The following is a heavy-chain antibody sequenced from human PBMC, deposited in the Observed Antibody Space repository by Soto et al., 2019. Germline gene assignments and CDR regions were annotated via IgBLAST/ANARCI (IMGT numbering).Heavy chain of an antibody. CDR3: ARDVRISWDSVYYYGMDV. J-gene: IGHJ6*02. D-gene: IGHD3-10*02. V-gene: IGHV3-33*01. CDR1: GFTFRSYG. CDR2: IWYDGSNK. Sequence: TGGSLRLSCAASGFTFRSYGMHWVRQAPGKGLEWVGVIWYDGSNKDYADSVKGRFTVSRDNSKNTMYLQMNSLRAEDTAVYYCARDVRISWDSVYYYGMDVWGQGTTVTVS.